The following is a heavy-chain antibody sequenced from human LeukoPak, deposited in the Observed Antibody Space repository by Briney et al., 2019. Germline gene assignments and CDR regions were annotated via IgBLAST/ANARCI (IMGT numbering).Heavy chain of an antibody. CDR3: AELGITMIGGV. D-gene: IGHD3-10*02. CDR1: GYTFTGYY. Sequence: SVKVSCKASGYTFTGYYMHWVRQAPGQGLEWMGGIIPIFGTANYAQKFQGRVTITADESTSTAYMELSSLRAEDTAVYYCAELGITMIGGVWGKGTTVTISS. J-gene: IGHJ6*04. CDR2: IIPIFGTA. V-gene: IGHV1-69*13.